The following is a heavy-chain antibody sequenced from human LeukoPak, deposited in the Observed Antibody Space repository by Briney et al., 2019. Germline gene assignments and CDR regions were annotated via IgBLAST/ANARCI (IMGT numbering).Heavy chain of an antibody. V-gene: IGHV1-69*13. J-gene: IGHJ4*02. Sequence: GASVKVSCKASGGTLSSYAISWVRQAPGQGLEWMGGIIPIFGTANYAQKFQGRVTITADESTSTAYMELSSLRSEDTAVYYCARAEVGYYDSSGYYYPYDYWGQGTLVTVSS. CDR3: ARAEVGYYDSSGYYYPYDY. D-gene: IGHD3-22*01. CDR1: GGTLSSYA. CDR2: IIPIFGTA.